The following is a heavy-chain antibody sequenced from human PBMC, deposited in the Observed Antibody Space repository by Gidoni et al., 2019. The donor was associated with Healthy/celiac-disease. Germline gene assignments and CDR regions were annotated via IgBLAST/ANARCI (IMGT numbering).Heavy chain of an antibody. Sequence: EVQLVESGGGLVQQGRSLRPSCPASGLTFGDYAMSWFRQAPGKGLEWVGFIRSKAYGGTTEYAASVKGRFTISRDDSKSIAYLQMNSLKTEDTAVYYCTRDRITIFGVVANWFDPWGQGTLVTVSS. CDR3: TRDRITIFGVVANWFDP. CDR1: GLTFGDYA. CDR2: IRSKAYGGTT. D-gene: IGHD3-3*01. V-gene: IGHV3-49*03. J-gene: IGHJ5*02.